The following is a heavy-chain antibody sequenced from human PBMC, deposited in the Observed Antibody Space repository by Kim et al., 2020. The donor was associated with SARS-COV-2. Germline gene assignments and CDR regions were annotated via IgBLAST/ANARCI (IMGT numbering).Heavy chain of an antibody. CDR3: ARDGPDSGSYYYYYGMDV. Sequence: ASVKVSCKASGYTFTSYYMHWVRQAPGKGLEWMGIINPSGGSTSYAQKFQGRVTMTRDTSTSTVYMELSSLRSEDTAVYYCARDGPDSGSYYYYYGMDVWGQGTTVTVSS. CDR1: GYTFTSYY. V-gene: IGHV1-46*01. J-gene: IGHJ6*02. D-gene: IGHD1-26*01. CDR2: INPSGGST.